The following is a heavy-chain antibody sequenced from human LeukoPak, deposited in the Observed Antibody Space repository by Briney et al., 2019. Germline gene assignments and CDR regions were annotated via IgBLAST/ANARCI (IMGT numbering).Heavy chain of an antibody. CDR2: FDPEDGET. V-gene: IGHV1-24*01. CDR1: GYTLTELS. J-gene: IGHJ4*02. CDR3: AREYYYDSSGYSPNDY. Sequence: ASVKVSCKVSGYTLTELSMHWVRQAPGKGLEWMGGFDPEDGETIYAQKFQGRVTMTEDTSTDTAYMELSSLRSDDTAVYYCAREYYYDSSGYSPNDYWGQGTLVTVSS. D-gene: IGHD3-22*01.